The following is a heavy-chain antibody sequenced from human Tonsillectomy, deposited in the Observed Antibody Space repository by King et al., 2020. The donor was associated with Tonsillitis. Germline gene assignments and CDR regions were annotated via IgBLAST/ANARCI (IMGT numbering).Heavy chain of an antibody. V-gene: IGHV3-30*02. CDR1: GFTFSTYG. CDR3: VAPRSGDSYGFDAFDI. D-gene: IGHD5-18*01. Sequence: VQLVESGGGVVQPGGSLRLSCTASGFTFSTYGMHWVRQAPGKGLEWVAFIRYDGSNKYYVDSVKGRFTISRDNSKNTLYLQMNSLRAEDTAAYHCVAPRSGDSYGFDAFDIWGQGTMVTVSS. CDR2: IRYDGSNK. J-gene: IGHJ3*02.